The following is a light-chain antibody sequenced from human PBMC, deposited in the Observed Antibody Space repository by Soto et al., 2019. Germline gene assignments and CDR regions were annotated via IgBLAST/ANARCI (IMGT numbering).Light chain of an antibody. V-gene: IGLV2-11*01. CDR3: CSYAGNDILL. J-gene: IGLJ3*02. CDR2: DVN. CDR1: SRDVGSYNY. Sequence: QSALTQPRSVSGSPGQSVTISCTGTSRDVGSYNYVSWYQQHPGKAPKLMIYDVNKRPSGVPDRFSGSKSGNTASLTISGLQAEDEADYYCCSYAGNDILLFGGGTKLTVL.